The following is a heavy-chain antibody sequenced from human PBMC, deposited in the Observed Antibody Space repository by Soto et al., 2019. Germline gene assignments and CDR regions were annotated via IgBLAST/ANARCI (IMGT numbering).Heavy chain of an antibody. J-gene: IGHJ4*02. CDR2: IWYDGSNK. Sequence: GGSLRLSCAASGFTFSSYGMHGVRQAPGKGLEWVAVIWYDGSNKYYADSVKGRFTISRDNSKNTLYLQMNSLRTEDTAVYYCAREMVGAIYLDYWGQGTLVTVSS. CDR3: AREMVGAIYLDY. V-gene: IGHV3-33*01. D-gene: IGHD1-26*01. CDR1: GFTFSSYG.